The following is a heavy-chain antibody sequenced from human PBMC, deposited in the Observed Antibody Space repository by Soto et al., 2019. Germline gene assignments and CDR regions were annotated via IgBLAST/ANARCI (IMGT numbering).Heavy chain of an antibody. CDR3: AADSNWYYYYGMDV. Sequence: ASVKVSCKASGYTFTSYGISWVRQAPGQGLEWMGWISAYNGNTNYAQKLQGRVTITRDMSTSTAYMELSSLRSEDTAVYYCAADSNWYYYYGMDVWGQGTTVTVSS. CDR2: ISAYNGNT. CDR1: GYTFTSYG. J-gene: IGHJ6*02. V-gene: IGHV1-18*01.